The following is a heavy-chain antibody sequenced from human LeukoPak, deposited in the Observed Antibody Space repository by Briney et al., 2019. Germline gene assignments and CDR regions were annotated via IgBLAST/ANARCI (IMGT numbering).Heavy chain of an antibody. J-gene: IGHJ4*02. D-gene: IGHD2-21*02. Sequence: SPSETLSLTCTVSGGSISSYYWSWIRQPPGKGLEWIGYIYYSGSTNYNPSLKSRVTISVDTSKNQFSLKLSSVTAADTAVYYCARAEPMSRASDYYPYYFDYWGQGTLVTVSS. CDR1: GGSISSYY. CDR3: ARAEPMSRASDYYPYYFDY. V-gene: IGHV4-59*01. CDR2: IYYSGST.